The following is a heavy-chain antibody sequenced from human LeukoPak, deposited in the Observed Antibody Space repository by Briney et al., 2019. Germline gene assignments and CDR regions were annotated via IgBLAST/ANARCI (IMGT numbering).Heavy chain of an antibody. J-gene: IGHJ2*01. Sequence: HPGGSLRLSCAASGFTFSSYAMSWVRQAPGKGLEWVSAISGSGGSTYYADSVKGRFTISRDNSKNTLYLQMNSLRAEDTAVYYCAKNKRDGDYGWYFDLWGRGTLVTVSS. CDR2: ISGSGGST. CDR3: AKNKRDGDYGWYFDL. D-gene: IGHD4-17*01. CDR1: GFTFSSYA. V-gene: IGHV3-23*01.